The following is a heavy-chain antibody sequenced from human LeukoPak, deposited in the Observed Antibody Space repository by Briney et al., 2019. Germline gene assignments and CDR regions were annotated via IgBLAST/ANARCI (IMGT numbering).Heavy chain of an antibody. CDR1: GFTFDDYG. CDR3: ARSRDYYGSGSFDY. Sequence: GGSLRLSCAASGFTFDDYGMSWVRQAPGKGLEWVSGINWNGGSTGYADSVKGRFTISRDNAKNSLYLQMNSLRAEDTALYYCARSRDYYGSGSFDYWGQGTLVTVSS. V-gene: IGHV3-20*04. J-gene: IGHJ4*02. D-gene: IGHD3-10*01. CDR2: INWNGGST.